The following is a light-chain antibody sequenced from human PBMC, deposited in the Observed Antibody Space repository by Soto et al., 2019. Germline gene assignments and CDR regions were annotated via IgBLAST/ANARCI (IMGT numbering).Light chain of an antibody. J-gene: IGKJ5*01. V-gene: IGKV3-20*01. Sequence: EILLTQSPVPLSLSPGERPNLSYRASPSVSRSYLVSYQVKPGQRPRLLIYGAFTRTTGIPERFGGSGCGKDFILTISRLEPEDLAVYYCQQHETLITFGQGTRLEIK. CDR1: PSVSRSY. CDR2: GAF. CDR3: QQHETLIT.